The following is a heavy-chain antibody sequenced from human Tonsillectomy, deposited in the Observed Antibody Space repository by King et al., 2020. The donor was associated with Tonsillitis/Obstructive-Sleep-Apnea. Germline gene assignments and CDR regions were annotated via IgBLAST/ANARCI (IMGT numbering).Heavy chain of an antibody. Sequence: QLQESGPGLVKPSETLSLTCTVSGGSISSYYWSWIRQPPGKGLEWIGYIYYSGSTNYNPSLKSRVTISVDTSKNQFSLKLSSVTAADTAVYYCAGASRGMGCGGDCYEVGAFDIWGQGTMVTVSS. CDR2: IYYSGST. D-gene: IGHD2-21*01. CDR3: AGASRGMGCGGDCYEVGAFDI. V-gene: IGHV4-59*01. J-gene: IGHJ3*02. CDR1: GGSISSYY.